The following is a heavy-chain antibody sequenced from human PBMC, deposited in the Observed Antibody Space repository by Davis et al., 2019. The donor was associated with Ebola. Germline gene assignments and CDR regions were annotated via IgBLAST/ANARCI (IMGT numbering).Heavy chain of an antibody. D-gene: IGHD2-2*01. J-gene: IGHJ4*02. CDR1: GFTFSSYA. V-gene: IGHV3-30-3*01. CDR2: ISYDGSNK. CDR3: ARSSSSQDYDY. Sequence: PAGSLTLSCAASGFTFSSYAMHWVRQAPGKGLEWVAVISYDGSNKYYADSVKGRLTISRDNYKKTLHLQMNSLRAEDTAVYYCARSSSSQDYDYWGQGTLVTVSS.